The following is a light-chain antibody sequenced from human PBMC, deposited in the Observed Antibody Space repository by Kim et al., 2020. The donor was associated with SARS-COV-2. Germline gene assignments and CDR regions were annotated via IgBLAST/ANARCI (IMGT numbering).Light chain of an antibody. V-gene: IGKV3-20*01. Sequence: SPGERATLSFRASQSGSSSYLAWYQQKPGQAPRLLIYGASSRATGIPDRFSGSRAGTDFTLTISRLEPEDFAVYYCQQYGSSPQTFGQGTKVEIK. CDR1: QSGSSSY. J-gene: IGKJ1*01. CDR3: QQYGSSPQT. CDR2: GAS.